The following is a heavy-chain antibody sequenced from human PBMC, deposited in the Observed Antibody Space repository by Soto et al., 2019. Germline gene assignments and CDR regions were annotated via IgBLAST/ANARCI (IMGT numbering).Heavy chain of an antibody. J-gene: IGHJ6*02. CDR1: GFTFSSYS. CDR2: ISSSSSYI. Sequence: GGSLRLSCAASGFTFSSYSMNWVRQAPGKGLEWVSSISSSSSYIYYADSVKGRFTISRDNANNSLYLQMNSLRAEDTAVYYCARDNRVAGAGVHVYYYYGMDVWGQGTTVTVSS. D-gene: IGHD6-19*01. CDR3: ARDNRVAGAGVHVYYYYGMDV. V-gene: IGHV3-21*01.